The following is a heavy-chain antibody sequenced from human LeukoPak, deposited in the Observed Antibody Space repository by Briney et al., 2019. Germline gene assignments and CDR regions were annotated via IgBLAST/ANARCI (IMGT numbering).Heavy chain of an antibody. Sequence: ASVKVSCKASGGTFSSYAISWVRQAPGQGLEWMGGIIPIFGTANYAQKFQGGVTITTDESTSTAYMELSSLRSEDTAVYYCARGNITIFGVVRYMDVWGKGTTVTVSS. CDR1: GGTFSSYA. V-gene: IGHV1-69*05. CDR2: IIPIFGTA. CDR3: ARGNITIFGVVRYMDV. D-gene: IGHD3-3*01. J-gene: IGHJ6*03.